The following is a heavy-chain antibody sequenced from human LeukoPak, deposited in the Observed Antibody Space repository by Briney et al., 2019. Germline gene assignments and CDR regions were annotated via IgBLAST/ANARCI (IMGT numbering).Heavy chain of an antibody. V-gene: IGHV3-7*01. CDR2: IRPDGSEG. J-gene: IGHJ4*02. D-gene: IGHD2-21*01. CDR1: GITFSNSW. CDR3: ARDVAYSAFDY. Sequence: PGGSLRLSCTTSGITFSNSWMSWVRQPPGKGLEWVATIRPDGSEGYYADSVRGRFTISRDNSKNSFYLQMSSLRAEDTGVFYCARDVAYSAFDYWGQGTLVTVSS.